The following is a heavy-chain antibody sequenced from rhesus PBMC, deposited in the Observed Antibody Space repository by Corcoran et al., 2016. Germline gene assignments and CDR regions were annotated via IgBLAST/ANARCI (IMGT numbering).Heavy chain of an antibody. D-gene: IGHD3-34*01. Sequence: QVQLQESGPGLVKPSETLSLTCAVSGGSISDDYYWRWIRQPPGKGLEWIGYIYGSGGSTNYNPSLKNRVTISKDASKNQFSLKLSSVTAADTAVYYCASLWGDRGDLDYWGQGVLVTVSS. CDR1: GGSISDDYY. CDR2: IYGSGGST. CDR3: ASLWGDRGDLDY. J-gene: IGHJ4*01. V-gene: IGHV4-106*01.